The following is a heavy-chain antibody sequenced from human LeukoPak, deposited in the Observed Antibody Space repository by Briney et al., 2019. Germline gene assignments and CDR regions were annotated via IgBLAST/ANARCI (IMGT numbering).Heavy chain of an antibody. D-gene: IGHD6-13*01. CDR1: GGSISSSSYY. Sequence: PSETLSLTCTVSGGSISSSSYYWGWIRPPPGEGLEWIGSIYYSGSTYHNPSLKSRVTISVDTSKNQFSLKLSSVTAADTAVYYCARQRSSSWDPNHYDYYMDVWGKGTTVTVSS. CDR2: IYYSGST. J-gene: IGHJ6*03. V-gene: IGHV4-39*01. CDR3: ARQRSSSWDPNHYDYYMDV.